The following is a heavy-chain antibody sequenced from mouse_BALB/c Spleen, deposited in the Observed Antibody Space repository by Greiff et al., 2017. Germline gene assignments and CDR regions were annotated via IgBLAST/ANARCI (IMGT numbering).Heavy chain of an antibody. CDR1: GYTFTSYW. CDR3: TRGAGHYAMDY. CDR2: IYPGSGST. D-gene: IGHD3-3*01. V-gene: IGHV1S22*01. J-gene: IGHJ4*01. Sequence: LQQPGSELVRPGASVKLSCKASGYTFTSYWMHWVQQRPGQGLEWIGNIYPGSGSTNYDEKFKSKATLTVDTSSSTAYMQLSSLTSEDSAVYYCTRGAGHYAMDYWGQGTSVTVSS.